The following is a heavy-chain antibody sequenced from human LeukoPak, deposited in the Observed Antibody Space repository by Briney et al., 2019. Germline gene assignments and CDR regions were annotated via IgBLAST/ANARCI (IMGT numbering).Heavy chain of an antibody. Sequence: PGGSLRLSCAASEFSVSNYWMTWVRQAPGKALEWVANINQDGSEKYYVDSVKGRFTISRDNAKKSLWLQMNSLRAEDTAVYYCARIGRTPLNYYYYYMDVWGKGTTVTVSS. CDR2: INQDGSEK. V-gene: IGHV3-7*01. D-gene: IGHD1-14*01. J-gene: IGHJ6*03. CDR1: EFSVSNYW. CDR3: ARIGRTPLNYYYYYMDV.